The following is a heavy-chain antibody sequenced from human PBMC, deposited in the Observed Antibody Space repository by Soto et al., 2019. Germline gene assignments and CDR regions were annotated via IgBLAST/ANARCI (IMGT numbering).Heavy chain of an antibody. CDR2: SYYSGST. Sequence: QVQLQESGPGLVKPSQTLSLTCTVSGGSISSGGYYWSWIRQHPGKGLEWVGYSYYSGSTYYNQSLKSRVTISVDTSKTQSSLKLSSVTAADTAVYYCARDRCSSTTCYVGHDAFDIWGQGTMVTVSS. J-gene: IGHJ3*02. CDR3: ARDRCSSTTCYVGHDAFDI. CDR1: GGSISSGGYY. D-gene: IGHD2-2*01. V-gene: IGHV4-31*03.